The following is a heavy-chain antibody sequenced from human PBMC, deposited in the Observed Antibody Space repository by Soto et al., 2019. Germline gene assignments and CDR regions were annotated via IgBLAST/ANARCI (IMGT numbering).Heavy chain of an antibody. Sequence: PSETLSLTCTVSGGSVSSGSYYWSWIRQPPGKGLEWIGYIYYSGSTNYNPSLKSRVTISVDTSKNQFSLKLSSVTAADTAVYYCARTYYGDYSINWFDPWGQGTLVTVSS. CDR2: IYYSGST. V-gene: IGHV4-61*01. CDR1: GGSVSSGSYY. D-gene: IGHD4-17*01. J-gene: IGHJ5*02. CDR3: ARTYYGDYSINWFDP.